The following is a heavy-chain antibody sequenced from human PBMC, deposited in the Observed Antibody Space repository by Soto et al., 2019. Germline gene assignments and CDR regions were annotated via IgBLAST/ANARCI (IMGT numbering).Heavy chain of an antibody. CDR1: GFTFSSYA. CDR2: ISYDGSNK. CDR3: AKRCDSYGSGSYPPPYD. D-gene: IGHD3-10*01. Sequence: QVQLVESGGGVVQPGRSLRLSCAASGFTFSSYAMHWVRQAPGKGLEWVAVISYDGSNKYYADSVKGRFTISRDNSKNTLYLQMNSLRAEDTAVYYCAKRCDSYGSGSYPPPYDWGQGTLVTVSS. J-gene: IGHJ4*02. V-gene: IGHV3-30-3*02.